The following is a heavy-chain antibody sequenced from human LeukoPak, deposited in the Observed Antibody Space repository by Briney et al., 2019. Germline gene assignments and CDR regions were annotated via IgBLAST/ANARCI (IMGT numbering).Heavy chain of an antibody. V-gene: IGHV1-46*01. CDR1: GYTFTSYY. CDR3: ARAGSRGFGELHYYYYMDV. CDR2: INPSGGST. D-gene: IGHD3-10*01. Sequence: ASVKVSCKASGYTFTSYYMHWVRQAPGQGLEWMGIINPSGGSTSFAQKFQGRVTMTRDTSTSTVYMELSSLRSEDTAVYYCARAGSRGFGELHYYYYMDVWGKGTTVTISS. J-gene: IGHJ6*03.